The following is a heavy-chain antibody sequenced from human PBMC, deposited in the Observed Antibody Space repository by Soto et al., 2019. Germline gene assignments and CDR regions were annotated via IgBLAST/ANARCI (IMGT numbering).Heavy chain of an antibody. D-gene: IGHD6-13*01. CDR1: GGSISSGDYY. J-gene: IGHJ5*02. V-gene: IGHV4-30-4*01. CDR2: IYYSGST. CDR3: AXLEGGTAAAGXFDP. Sequence: SETLSLTCTVSGGSISSGDYYWSWIRQPPGKGLEWIGYIYYSGSTNYNPSLKSRVTISVDTSKNQFSLKLSSVTAADTAVYYCAXLEGGTAAAGXFDPWGQGTLVTVSS.